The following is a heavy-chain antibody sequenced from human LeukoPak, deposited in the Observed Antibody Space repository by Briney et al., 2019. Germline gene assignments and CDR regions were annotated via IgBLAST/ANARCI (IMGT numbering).Heavy chain of an antibody. V-gene: IGHV3-9*02. D-gene: IGHD1-26*01. CDR1: GLPSDDYA. J-gene: IGHJ4*02. Sequence: GRSLRLSCAPSGLPSDDYAMHWARQASRKGLEWVSGIRWNSGSIGYADSVKGRFTISRDNAKNSLYLQMNSLRAEDTAWYYCAKGVPIVGATSYYSDYWGQGTLVTVSS. CDR2: IRWNSGSI. CDR3: AKGVPIVGATSYYSDY.